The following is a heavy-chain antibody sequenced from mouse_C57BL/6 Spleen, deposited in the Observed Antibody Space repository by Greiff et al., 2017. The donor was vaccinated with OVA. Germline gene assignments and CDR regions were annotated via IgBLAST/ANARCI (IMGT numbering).Heavy chain of an antibody. CDR3: ALNWARFAY. D-gene: IGHD4-1*02. CDR2: IDPSDSYT. Sequence: VQLQQPGAELVMPGASVKLSCKASGYTFTSYWMHWVKQRPGQGLEWIGEIDPSDSYTNYNQKFKGKSTLTVDKSSSTAYMQLSSLTSEDSAVYYCALNWARFAYWGQGTLVTVSA. CDR1: GYTFTSYW. J-gene: IGHJ3*01. V-gene: IGHV1-69*01.